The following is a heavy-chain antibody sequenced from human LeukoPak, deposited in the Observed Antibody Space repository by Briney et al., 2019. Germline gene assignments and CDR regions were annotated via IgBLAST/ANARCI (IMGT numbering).Heavy chain of an antibody. D-gene: IGHD3-10*01. V-gene: IGHV1-46*01. CDR3: ARGRSDITMVRGVLPFDP. CDR2: INPSGGST. Sequence: ASVKVSCKASGYTFTSYYMHWVRQAPGQGLDWMGIINPSGGSTSYAQKFQGRVTMTRDTSTSTVYMELSSLRSEDTAVYYCARGRSDITMVRGVLPFDPWGQGTLVTVSS. CDR1: GYTFTSYY. J-gene: IGHJ5*02.